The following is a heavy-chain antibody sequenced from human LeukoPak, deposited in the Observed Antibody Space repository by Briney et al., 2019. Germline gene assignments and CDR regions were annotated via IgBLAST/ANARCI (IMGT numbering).Heavy chain of an antibody. Sequence: SQTLSLTCSVSGGSISSGRYYWTWIRQPAGKGLEWIGYVSYTGRTKYNPSLQSRVTISIDTSKSQFSLKLTSVTSADTAVYSCARLLDNDISGDPDTFDVWGQGTTVIVSS. CDR1: GGSISSGRYY. CDR2: VSYTGRT. J-gene: IGHJ3*01. V-gene: IGHV4-61*10. D-gene: IGHD3-22*01. CDR3: ARLLDNDISGDPDTFDV.